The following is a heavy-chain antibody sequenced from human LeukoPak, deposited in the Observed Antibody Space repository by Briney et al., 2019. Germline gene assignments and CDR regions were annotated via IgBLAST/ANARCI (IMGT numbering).Heavy chain of an antibody. J-gene: IGHJ3*02. CDR3: ARDKGQYYYDSSGYRDAFDI. CDR1: GGTFSSYA. Sequence: SVKVSCKASGGTFSSYAISWVRQAPGQGLEWMGGIIPIFGTANYAQKFQGRVTITADESTSTAYMELSSLRPEETAVYYCARDKGQYYYDSSGYRDAFDIWGQGTMVTVSS. CDR2: IIPIFGTA. V-gene: IGHV1-69*01. D-gene: IGHD3-22*01.